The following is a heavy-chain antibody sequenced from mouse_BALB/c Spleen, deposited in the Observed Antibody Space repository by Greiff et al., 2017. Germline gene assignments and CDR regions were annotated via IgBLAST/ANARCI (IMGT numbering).Heavy chain of an antibody. CDR1: GFTFSSYA. Sequence: EVMLVESGGGLVKPGGSLKLSCAASGFTFSSYAMSWVRQSPEKRLEWVAEISSGGSYTYYPDTVTGRFTISRDNAKNTLYLEMSSLRSEDTAMYYCARDYDYPFAYWGQGTLVTVSA. J-gene: IGHJ3*01. D-gene: IGHD2-4*01. CDR2: ISSGGSYT. V-gene: IGHV5-9-4*01. CDR3: ARDYDYPFAY.